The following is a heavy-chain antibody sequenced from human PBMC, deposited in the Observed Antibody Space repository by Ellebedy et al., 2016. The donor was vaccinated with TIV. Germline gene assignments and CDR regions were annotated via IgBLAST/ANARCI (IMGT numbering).Heavy chain of an antibody. CDR2: ITSGGQT. D-gene: IGHD6-13*01. V-gene: IGHV3-23*01. Sequence: GESLKISCEASGFIFGNYGMSWVRQAPGKGLEWVSAITSGGQTYYADSLKGRFTISRDNSKRTLYLQVDSLRAEDTALYYCAKVAAGKTVFFDDWGQGTQVIVSS. CDR1: GFIFGNYG. CDR3: AKVAAGKTVFFDD. J-gene: IGHJ4*02.